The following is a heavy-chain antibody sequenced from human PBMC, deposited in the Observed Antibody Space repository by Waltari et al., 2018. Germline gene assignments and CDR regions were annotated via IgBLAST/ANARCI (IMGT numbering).Heavy chain of an antibody. V-gene: IGHV4-39*01. J-gene: IGHJ3*02. CDR1: GGSISSSSYY. D-gene: IGHD2-2*01. CDR2: IYYSGST. CDR3: GVVPAAMGAFDI. Sequence: QLQLQESGPGLVKPSETLSLTCTVSGGSISSSSYYWGWIRQPPGKGLGWIGSIYYSGSTYYNPSLKSRVTISVDTSKNQFSLKLSSVTAADTAVYYCGVVPAAMGAFDIWGQGTMVTVSS.